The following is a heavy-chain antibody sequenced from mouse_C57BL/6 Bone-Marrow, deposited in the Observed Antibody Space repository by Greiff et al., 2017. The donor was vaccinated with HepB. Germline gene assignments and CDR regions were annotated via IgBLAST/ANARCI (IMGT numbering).Heavy chain of an antibody. V-gene: IGHV1-81*01. J-gene: IGHJ2*01. D-gene: IGHD1-1*01. CDR2: IYPRSGNT. Sequence: QVQLQQSGAELARPGASVKLSCKASGYTFTSYGISWVKQRTGQGLEWIGEIYPRSGNTYYNEKFKGKATLTADKSSSTAYMELRSLTSEDSAVYFGANYYGSSYVGYYFDYWGQGTTLTVSS. CDR1: GYTFTSYG. CDR3: ANYYGSSYVGYYFDY.